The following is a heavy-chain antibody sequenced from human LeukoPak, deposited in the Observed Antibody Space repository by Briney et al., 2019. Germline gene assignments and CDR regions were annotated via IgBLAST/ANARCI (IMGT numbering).Heavy chain of an antibody. Sequence: PSETLSLTCAVYGGSFSGYYWSWIRQPPGKGLEWIGEINHSGSTNYNPSLKSRVTISVDTSKNQFSLKLSSVTAADTAVYYCAREDRDGYNFGWFDPWGQGTLVTVSS. CDR3: AREDRDGYNFGWFDP. D-gene: IGHD5-24*01. J-gene: IGHJ5*02. CDR2: INHSGST. V-gene: IGHV4-34*01. CDR1: GGSFSGYY.